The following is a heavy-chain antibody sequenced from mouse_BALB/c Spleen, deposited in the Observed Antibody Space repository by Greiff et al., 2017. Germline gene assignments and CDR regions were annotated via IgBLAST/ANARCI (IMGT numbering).Heavy chain of an antibody. D-gene: IGHD2-1*01. J-gene: IGHJ3*01. CDR3: ARRDLLSAWFAY. V-gene: IGHV3-2*02. Sequence: EVKLVESGPGLVKPSQSLSLTCTVTGYSITSDYAWNWIRQFPGNKLEWMGYISYSGSTSYNPSLKSRISITRDTSKNQFFLQLNSVTTEDTATYYCARRDLLSAWFAYWGQGTLVTVSA. CDR1: GYSITSDYA. CDR2: ISYSGST.